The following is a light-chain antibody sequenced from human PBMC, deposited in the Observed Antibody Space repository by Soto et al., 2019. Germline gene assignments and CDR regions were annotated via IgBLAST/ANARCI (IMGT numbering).Light chain of an antibody. V-gene: IGLV2-14*01. CDR1: SSDVGGYNY. Sequence: QSALTQPASVSGSPGQSITISCTGTSSDVGGYNYVSWYQHHPGKAPKLIIYEVSNRPSGVSNRFSGSKSGNTASLTISGLQAEDEADYYCYSYTSKSTGVFGTGTKVTVL. CDR3: YSYTSKSTGV. J-gene: IGLJ1*01. CDR2: EVS.